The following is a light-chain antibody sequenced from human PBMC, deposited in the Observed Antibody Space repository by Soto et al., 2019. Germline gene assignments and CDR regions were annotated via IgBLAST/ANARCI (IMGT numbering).Light chain of an antibody. CDR2: SNN. Sequence: QSVLTQPPSASGTPGQRVTISCSGSSSNIGSNTVNWYQQLPGTAPKLLLYSNNQRPSGVHDRFSGSNSGTSASLAISGLQSEDEADYYCAAWDDSLNGVIFGGGTKLSVL. J-gene: IGLJ2*01. V-gene: IGLV1-44*01. CDR1: SSNIGSNT. CDR3: AAWDDSLNGVI.